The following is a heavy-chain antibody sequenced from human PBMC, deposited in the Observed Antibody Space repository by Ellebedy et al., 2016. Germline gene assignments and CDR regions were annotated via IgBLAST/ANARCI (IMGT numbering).Heavy chain of an antibody. V-gene: IGHV3-33*08. CDR1: GFTFSSYG. CDR2: IRFDGGNK. Sequence: GGSLRLSCAASGFTFSSYGMHWVRQAPGKGLEWVAVIRFDGGNKYYADSVKGRFTISRDNSKNTLYLQMDSLRAEDTAVYYCARGTVRGIIITYYFDYWGQGTLVTVSS. CDR3: ARGTVRGIIITYYFDY. J-gene: IGHJ4*02. D-gene: IGHD3-10*01.